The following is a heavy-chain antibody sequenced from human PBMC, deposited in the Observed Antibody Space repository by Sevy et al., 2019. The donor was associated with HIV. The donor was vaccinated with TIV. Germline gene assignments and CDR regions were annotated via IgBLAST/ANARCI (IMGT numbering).Heavy chain of an antibody. CDR1: GFSFSSYW. CDR2: INSDGTTT. V-gene: IGHV3-74*01. D-gene: IGHD3-16*01. J-gene: IGHJ4*02. Sequence: GGSLRLSCAASGFSFSSYWMHWVRQVPGKGLVWVSRINSDGTTTGEADSVKGRFTISRDNAKNTLYLQMNNLRAEETVLYYCVREGVVGFSYAFDKWGQGILVTVSS. CDR3: VREGVVGFSYAFDK.